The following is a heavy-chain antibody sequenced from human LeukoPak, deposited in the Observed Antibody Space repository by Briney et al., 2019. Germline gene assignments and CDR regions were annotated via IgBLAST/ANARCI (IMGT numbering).Heavy chain of an antibody. CDR2: INPNSGGT. V-gene: IGHV1-2*02. CDR1: GYTFTGYY. Sequence: ASVKVSCKASGYTFTGYYMHWVRQAPGQGLEWMGWINPNSGGTNYAQKFQGRVTMTRDTSISTAYMELSRLRSDDTAVYYCARVSVDSSGYCLYYFDYWGQGTLVTVSS. J-gene: IGHJ4*02. D-gene: IGHD3-22*01. CDR3: ARVSVDSSGYCLYYFDY.